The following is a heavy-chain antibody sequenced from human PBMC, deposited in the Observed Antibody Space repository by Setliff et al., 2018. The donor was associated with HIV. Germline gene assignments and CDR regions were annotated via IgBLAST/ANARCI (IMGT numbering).Heavy chain of an antibody. CDR2: IYTTGIT. CDR3: ARSPRPVDVDYYYMDV. J-gene: IGHJ6*03. Sequence: SGTLSLTCTVSGGSISSGSYYWSWIRQPAGKGLEWIGRIYTTGITNYIPSLKSRVTISLDTSKNQFSLKLTSVTTADTAVYYCARSPRPVDVDYYYMDVWGKGTTVTVSS. CDR1: GGSISSGSYY. V-gene: IGHV4-61*02.